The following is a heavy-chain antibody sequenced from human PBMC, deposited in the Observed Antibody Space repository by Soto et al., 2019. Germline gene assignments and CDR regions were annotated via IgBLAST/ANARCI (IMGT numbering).Heavy chain of an antibody. V-gene: IGHV1-69*01. J-gene: IGHJ4*02. CDR1: GGTFSSYA. Sequence: QVQLVQSGAEVKKPGSSVKVSCKASGGTFSSYAISWVRQAPGQGLEWMGGIIPIFGTANYAQKFQGRVTITADEATSTAYMELSSLRSEDPAVYYCARVPDYESSGYYIPYFDYWGQGTLVTVAS. CDR3: ARVPDYESSGYYIPYFDY. CDR2: IIPIFGTA. D-gene: IGHD3-22*01.